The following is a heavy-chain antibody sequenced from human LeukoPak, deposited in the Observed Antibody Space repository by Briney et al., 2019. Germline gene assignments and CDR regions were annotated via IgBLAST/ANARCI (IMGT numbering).Heavy chain of an antibody. Sequence: SQTLSLTCALSGDSVSSKSAAWNWVGQSPWRGLEWLGSTYYRSKWYNDYAVSVKSRITINPDTSKNQFSLQLNSVTPEDTAVYYCARGRGSKAFDIWGQGTTVTVSS. V-gene: IGHV6-1*01. D-gene: IGHD2-15*01. CDR1: GDSVSSKSAA. CDR2: TYYRSKWYN. CDR3: ARGRGSKAFDI. J-gene: IGHJ3*02.